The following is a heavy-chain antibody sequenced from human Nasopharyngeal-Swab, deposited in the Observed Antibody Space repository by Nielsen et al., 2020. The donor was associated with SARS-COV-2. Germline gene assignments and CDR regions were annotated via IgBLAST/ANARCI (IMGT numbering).Heavy chain of an antibody. V-gene: IGHV3-30*04. CDR1: GVTFSSYT. D-gene: IGHD3-10*01. Sequence: GGSLRLSCAASGVTFSSYTIHWVRQAPGKGLEWVAVISHNGKNKYYADSVKGRFTISRDNAKNSLYLQMNSLRAEDTAVYYCATLYGSGIYAGYYYYYGMDVWGQGTTVTVSS. CDR2: ISHNGKNK. J-gene: IGHJ6*02. CDR3: ATLYGSGIYAGYYYYYGMDV.